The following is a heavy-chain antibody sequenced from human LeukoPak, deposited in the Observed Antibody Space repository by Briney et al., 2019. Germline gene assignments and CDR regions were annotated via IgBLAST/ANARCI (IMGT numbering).Heavy chain of an antibody. D-gene: IGHD3-10*01. V-gene: IGHV3-21*01. CDR3: AREEKWFGDLLGTIDN. Sequence: PGGSLRLSCAASGFIFSSYVMSWVRQAPGKGLEWVSGIINSDGTTYYADSVKGRFTISRDNAKNSLYLQMNSLRAEDTAVYYCAREEKWFGDLLGTIDNWGQGTLVTVSS. J-gene: IGHJ4*02. CDR2: IINSDGTT. CDR1: GFIFSSYV.